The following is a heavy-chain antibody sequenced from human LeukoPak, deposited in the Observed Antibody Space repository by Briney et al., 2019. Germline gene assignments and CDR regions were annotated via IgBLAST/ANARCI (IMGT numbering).Heavy chain of an antibody. CDR3: ARQDGVLRFLEWFLDAFDI. D-gene: IGHD3-3*01. J-gene: IGHJ3*02. V-gene: IGHV4-59*08. CDR1: GGSISNYY. CDR2: IYYSGGT. Sequence: PSETLSLTCTVSGGSISNYYWIWIRQPPGRGLEWIGYIYYSGGTNYNPSLKSRATISVDTSKNQFSLKLSSVTAADTAVYYCARQDGVLRFLEWFLDAFDIWGQGTMVTVSS.